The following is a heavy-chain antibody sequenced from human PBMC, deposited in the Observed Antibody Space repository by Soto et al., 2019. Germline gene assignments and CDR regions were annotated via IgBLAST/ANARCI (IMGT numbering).Heavy chain of an antibody. Sequence: EVQLLESGGGLEQPGGSLRLSRAASGFTFSDYGMSWVRQAPGKGLEWVSAISGSGSTFYADSVKGRFTISRDNSKNTLYLQMNSLRAEDTAVYYCAKDYLRWAQSWGQGTLVTVSS. CDR3: AKDYLRWAQS. D-gene: IGHD1-26*01. J-gene: IGHJ5*02. CDR1: GFTFSDYG. V-gene: IGHV3-23*01. CDR2: ISGSGST.